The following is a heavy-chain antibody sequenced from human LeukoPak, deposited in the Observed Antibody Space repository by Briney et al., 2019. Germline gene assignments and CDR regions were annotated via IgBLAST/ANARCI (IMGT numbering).Heavy chain of an antibody. Sequence: KTSETPSLTCIVSAYSISSGYYWGWIRQPPGKGLEWIGSIYHSGSTSYNPSHKSRVTISVDTSKNQISLNLTSVTAADTAIYYCARVGSSGYWHYFDYWGQGALVTVSS. CDR2: IYHSGST. CDR1: AYSISSGYY. CDR3: ARVGSSGYWHYFDY. D-gene: IGHD3-22*01. V-gene: IGHV4-38-2*02. J-gene: IGHJ4*02.